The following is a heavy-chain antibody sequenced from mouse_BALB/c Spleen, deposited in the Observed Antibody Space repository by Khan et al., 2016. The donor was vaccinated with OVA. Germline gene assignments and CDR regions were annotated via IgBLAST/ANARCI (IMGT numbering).Heavy chain of an antibody. J-gene: IGHJ2*01. CDR1: GFSLTSYG. CDR2: IWAGGRT. CDR3: ARLEDI. V-gene: IGHV2-9*02. D-gene: IGHD1-3*01. Sequence: QVQLKESGPGLVAPSQSLSITCTVSGFSLTSYGVHWVRQPPGKGLEWLGVIWAGGRTNYNSAFMSRLSISHDNSQRQVFLQMNSLQTDDAAMYYCARLEDIGGEGTTLTVSS.